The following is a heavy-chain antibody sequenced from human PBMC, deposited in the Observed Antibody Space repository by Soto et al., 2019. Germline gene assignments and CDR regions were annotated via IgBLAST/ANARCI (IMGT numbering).Heavy chain of an antibody. J-gene: IGHJ2*01. Sequence: QGTGQEWVSAIGGSGGRTYYADSAKGRVTISRDNAKNTLYLQMNSLRADDTAVYYCAKYLVLIFFFQAEDGIRDTVPVSAFLLNRSSDL. CDR2: IGGSGGRT. CDR3: AKYLVLIFFFQAEDGIRDTVPVSAFLLNRSSDL. D-gene: IGHD3-3*01. V-gene: IGHV3-23*01.